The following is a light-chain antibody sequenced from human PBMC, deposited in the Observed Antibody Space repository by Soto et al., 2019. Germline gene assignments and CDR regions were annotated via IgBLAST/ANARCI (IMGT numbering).Light chain of an antibody. CDR2: DNN. V-gene: IGLV1-51*01. CDR1: SSNVGNNY. CDR3: GAWDSSLMGVV. J-gene: IGLJ2*01. Sequence: QSVLTQPPSVSAAPGQKVTISFSGSSSNVGNNYVSWYQQLPGTAPKLLIHDNNKRPSGIPDRFSGSKSATSATLDITALQTGDEADYYCGAWDSSLMGVVFGGGTKLTVL.